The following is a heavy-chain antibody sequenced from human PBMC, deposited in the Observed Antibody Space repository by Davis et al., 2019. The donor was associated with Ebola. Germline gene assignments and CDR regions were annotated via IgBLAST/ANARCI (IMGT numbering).Heavy chain of an antibody. CDR2: INHSGST. CDR1: GGSFSGYY. J-gene: IGHJ4*02. CDR3: ASSSSSSWFYFDY. Sequence: MPSETLSLTCAVYGGSFSGYYWSWIRQPPGKGLEWIGEINHSGSTNYNPSLKSRVTISVDTSKNQFSLKLSSVTAADTAVYYCASSSSSSWFYFDYWGQGTLVTVSS. V-gene: IGHV4-34*01. D-gene: IGHD6-13*01.